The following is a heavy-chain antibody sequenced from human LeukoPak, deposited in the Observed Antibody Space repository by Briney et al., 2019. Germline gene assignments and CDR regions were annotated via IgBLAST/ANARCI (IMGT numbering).Heavy chain of an antibody. D-gene: IGHD3-3*01. V-gene: IGHV4-34*01. J-gene: IGHJ3*02. CDR3: ARGGYYSPDAFDI. CDR2: INHSGGT. CDR1: GGSFSGYY. Sequence: SETLSLTCAVYGGSFSGYYWSWIRQPPGKGLEWIGEINHSGGTNYNPSLKSRVTISVDTSKNQFSLKLSSVTAADTAVYYCARGGYYSPDAFDIWGQGTMVTVSS.